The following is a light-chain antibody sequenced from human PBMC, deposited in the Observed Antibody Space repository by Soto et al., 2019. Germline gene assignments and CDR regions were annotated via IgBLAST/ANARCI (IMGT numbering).Light chain of an antibody. CDR3: QQRNSYPIT. CDR1: QDISNY. J-gene: IGKJ5*01. Sequence: DIQMTQSPSSVSASVGDRVTITCRASQDISNYLAWYQQKPGKAPNLLIHTASTLQSGVPSRFGGSGSGTEFTLTISSLQPEDFATYYCQQRNSYPITFGQGTRLEIK. V-gene: IGKV1-9*01. CDR2: TAS.